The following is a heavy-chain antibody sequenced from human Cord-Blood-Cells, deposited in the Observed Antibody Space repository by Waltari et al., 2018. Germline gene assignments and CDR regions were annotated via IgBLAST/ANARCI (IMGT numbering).Heavy chain of an antibody. J-gene: IGHJ4*02. CDR3: AAAAAGDY. V-gene: IGHV3-30*03. CDR1: GFTFSSYG. D-gene: IGHD6-13*01. Sequence: QVQLVESGGGVVQPGRSLRLSCAASGFTFSSYGLHWVRQAPGKGLEWVAVISYDGSNKYYADSVKGRFTISRDNSKNTRYLQMNSLRAEDTAVYYCAAAAAGDYWGQGTLVTVSS. CDR2: ISYDGSNK.